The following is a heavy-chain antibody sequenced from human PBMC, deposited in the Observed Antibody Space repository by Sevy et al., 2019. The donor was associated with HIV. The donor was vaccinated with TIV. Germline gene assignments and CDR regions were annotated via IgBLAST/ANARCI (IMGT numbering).Heavy chain of an antibody. Sequence: SETRSLTCTVSGGSISTYYWSWIRQPPGKGLEWIGFMYYSGSTDYNPSLKSRVTISVDTSKNQFSLKLTSVTAADTAVYYCARGGTRGWNFDLWGRGTLVTVSS. CDR2: MYYSGST. D-gene: IGHD2-8*01. CDR1: GGSISTYY. CDR3: ARGGTRGWNFDL. J-gene: IGHJ2*01. V-gene: IGHV4-59*01.